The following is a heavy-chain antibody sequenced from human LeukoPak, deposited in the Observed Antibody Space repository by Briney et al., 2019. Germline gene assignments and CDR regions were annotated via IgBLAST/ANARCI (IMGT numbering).Heavy chain of an antibody. CDR2: ISAYNGNT. D-gene: IGHD3-22*01. V-gene: IGHV1-18*04. CDR1: GYTFTNYY. CDR3: ARDHKDYYDSSGYPYFDY. Sequence: ASVKVSCKTSGYTFTNYYMHWVRQAPGQGLEWMGWISAYNGNTNYAQKLQGRVTMTTDTSTSTAYMELRSLRSDDTAVYYCARDHKDYYDSSGYPYFDYWGQGTLVTVSS. J-gene: IGHJ4*02.